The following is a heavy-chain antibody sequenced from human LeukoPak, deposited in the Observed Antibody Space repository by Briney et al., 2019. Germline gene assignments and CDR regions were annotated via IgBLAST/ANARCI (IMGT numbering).Heavy chain of an antibody. CDR3: LTMIVVVTNS. J-gene: IGHJ4*02. Sequence: GASVTVSCKASGYTFTDHYIHWVRQAPGQGLEWMGWFNPNSGGADYAQKFQGRVTMTRDTSITTAYMELSSLRSDDTAVYYCLTMIVVVTNSWGQGTLVTVSS. CDR1: GYTFTDHY. V-gene: IGHV1-2*02. CDR2: FNPNSGGA. D-gene: IGHD3-22*01.